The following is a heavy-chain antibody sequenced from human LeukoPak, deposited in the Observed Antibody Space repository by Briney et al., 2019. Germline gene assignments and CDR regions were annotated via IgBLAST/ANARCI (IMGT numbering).Heavy chain of an antibody. CDR2: ISDSSDRT. D-gene: IGHD2-2*01. CDR3: ALCGLPFYGMDV. Sequence: PGGSLRLSCAASGLTFTSYAMSWVRQAPGKGLEWVSTISDSSDRTYYADSVKGRFTISRDNSKNTLYLQMNSLRAEDTAVYSCALCGLPFYGMDVWGQGTTVTVSS. J-gene: IGHJ6*02. V-gene: IGHV3-23*01. CDR1: GLTFTSYA.